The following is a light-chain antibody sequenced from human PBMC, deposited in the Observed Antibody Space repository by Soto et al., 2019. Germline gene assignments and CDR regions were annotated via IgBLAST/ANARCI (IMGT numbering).Light chain of an antibody. V-gene: IGKV1-6*01. CDR3: LQDYNYPLT. CDR1: QGIRNE. J-gene: IGKJ4*01. Sequence: AIQMTQSPSSLSESVGDRATITCRASQGIRNELGWYQQKPGKAPKLLIYAASSLPSGVPSRFSGSGSGTDFTLTISSLQPEDFAAYYCLQDYNYPLTFGGGTKVEIK. CDR2: AAS.